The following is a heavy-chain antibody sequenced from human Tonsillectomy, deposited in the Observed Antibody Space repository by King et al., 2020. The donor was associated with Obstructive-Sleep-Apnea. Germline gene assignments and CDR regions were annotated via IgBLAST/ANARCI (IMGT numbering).Heavy chain of an antibody. V-gene: IGHV4-59*08. D-gene: IGHD6-19*01. CDR1: SGSISTYF. CDR3: ARGLSAVGWFDP. Sequence: QLQESGPGLVQPSETRSLTCTVSSGSISTYFWTWIRQPPGRGLEWLGDILYSGDTYYNPSLKGRLSISLDTSKTQFSLKLYSVTAADTAVYYCARGLSAVGWFDPWGPGTLVTVSS. CDR2: ILYSGDT. J-gene: IGHJ5*02.